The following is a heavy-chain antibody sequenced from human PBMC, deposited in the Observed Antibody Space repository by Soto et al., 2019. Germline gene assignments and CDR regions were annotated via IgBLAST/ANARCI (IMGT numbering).Heavy chain of an antibody. J-gene: IGHJ6*02. CDR1: GFTFSSYW. CDR3: AKDSGGSFYYYYYGMDV. Sequence: GGSLRLSCAASGFTFSSYWMHWVRQAPGKGLEWVAVISYDGSNKYYADSVKGRFTISRDNSKNTLYLQMNSLRAEDTAVYYCAKDSGGSFYYYYYGMDVWGQGTTVTVSS. V-gene: IGHV3-30*18. D-gene: IGHD5-12*01. CDR2: ISYDGSNK.